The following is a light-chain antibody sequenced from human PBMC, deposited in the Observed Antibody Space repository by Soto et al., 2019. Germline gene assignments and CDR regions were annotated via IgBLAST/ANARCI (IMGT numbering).Light chain of an antibody. Sequence: EIVMTQSPATLSESPGERATLSCRASQSVSSNLAWYQQKPGQAPRLLIYGASTRATGIPARFSGSGSGTEFTLTISSLQSEDFAVYYCQQYNNWPLWAFGQGTKWIS. CDR2: GAS. CDR1: QSVSSN. J-gene: IGKJ1*01. CDR3: QQYNNWPLWA. V-gene: IGKV3-15*01.